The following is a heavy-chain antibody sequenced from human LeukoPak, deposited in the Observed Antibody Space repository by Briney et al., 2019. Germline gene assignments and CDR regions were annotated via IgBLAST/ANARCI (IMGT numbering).Heavy chain of an antibody. CDR1: GGSISGYY. J-gene: IGHJ4*02. CDR2: IYSSGTT. Sequence: SETLSLTCTVSGGSISGYYWTWIRQTPGKGLEWIGYIYSSGTTNYNPSLKSRVTMSVDTSKNQFSLKLTSVTAADTAVYYCARDGSYYALWGQGTLVTVSS. V-gene: IGHV4-59*12. D-gene: IGHD1-26*01. CDR3: ARDGSYYAL.